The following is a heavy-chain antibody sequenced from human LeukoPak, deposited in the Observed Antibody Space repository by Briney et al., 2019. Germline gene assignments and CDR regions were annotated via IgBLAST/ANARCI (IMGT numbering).Heavy chain of an antibody. J-gene: IGHJ3*02. CDR2: INWNGGST. Sequence: GGSLRLSCAASGFTFDDYGMSWVRQAPGKGLEWVSGINWNGGSTGYADSVEGRFTISRDNAKNSLYLQMNSLRAEDTAVYYCARGAYYYDSSERDAFDIWGQGTMVTVSS. CDR3: ARGAYYYDSSERDAFDI. V-gene: IGHV3-20*04. D-gene: IGHD3-22*01. CDR1: GFTFDDYG.